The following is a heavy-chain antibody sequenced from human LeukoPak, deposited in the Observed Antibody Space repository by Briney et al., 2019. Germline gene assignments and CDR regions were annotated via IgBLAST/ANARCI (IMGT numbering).Heavy chain of an antibody. D-gene: IGHD4-17*01. Sequence: GGSLRLSCAASGFTFSSYAMHWVRQAPGKGLEWVAVISYDGSNKYYADSVKGRFTISRDNSKNTLYLQMNSLRAEDTAVYYCARAGEYGDYSYYYYMDVWGKGTTVTVSS. CDR2: ISYDGSNK. CDR1: GFTFSSYA. V-gene: IGHV3-30*04. J-gene: IGHJ6*03. CDR3: ARAGEYGDYSYYYYMDV.